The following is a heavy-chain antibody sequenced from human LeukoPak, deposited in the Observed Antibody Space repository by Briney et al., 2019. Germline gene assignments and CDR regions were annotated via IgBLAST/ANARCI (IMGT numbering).Heavy chain of an antibody. Sequence: ASAKVSCKASGYTFTSYGISWVRQAPGQGLEWMGWISAYNGNTNYAQKLQGRVTMTTDTSTSTAYMELRSLRSDDTAVYYCARDRPYYDILTGSDYWGQGTLVTVSS. D-gene: IGHD3-9*01. V-gene: IGHV1-18*01. CDR2: ISAYNGNT. CDR3: ARDRPYYDILTGSDY. CDR1: GYTFTSYG. J-gene: IGHJ4*02.